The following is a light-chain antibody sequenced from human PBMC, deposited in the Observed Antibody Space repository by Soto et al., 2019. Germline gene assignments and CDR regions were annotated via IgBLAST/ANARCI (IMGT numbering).Light chain of an antibody. J-gene: IGKJ1*01. CDR3: QQYNNWRT. CDR1: QSVSSN. Sequence: EIVMTQSPATLSVSPGERATLSCRASQSVSSNLAWYQQKPGQAHRLLIYGASTRATGIPARFSGSGSGTEFTLTISSLQSEDFAVYNCQQYNNWRTFGQGTKV. CDR2: GAS. V-gene: IGKV3-15*01.